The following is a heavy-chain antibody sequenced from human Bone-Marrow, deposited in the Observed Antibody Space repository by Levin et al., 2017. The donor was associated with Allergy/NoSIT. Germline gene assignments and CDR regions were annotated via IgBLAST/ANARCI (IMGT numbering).Heavy chain of an antibody. CDR3: AGLANNVYYYGSGSYPNWFDP. D-gene: IGHD3-10*01. CDR2: IYYSGST. J-gene: IGHJ5*02. V-gene: IGHV4-31*03. Sequence: SQTLSLTCTVSGGSISSGGYYWSWIRQHPGKGLEWIGYIYYSGSTYYNPSLKSRVTISVDTSKNQFSLKLSSVTAADTAVYYCAGLANNVYYYGSGSYPNWFDPWGQGTLVTVSS. CDR1: GGSISSGGYY.